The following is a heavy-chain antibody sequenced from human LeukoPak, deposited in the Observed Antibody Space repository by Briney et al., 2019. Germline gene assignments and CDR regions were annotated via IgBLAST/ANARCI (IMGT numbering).Heavy chain of an antibody. Sequence: PGGSLRLSCAASGFTFSTYAMHWVRQAPGKGLEYVSAISSNGGNTYHANSVRGRFTISRGNSKNTLYLQMGSLRAEDMAVYYCARGGCNSTSCYAFDYWGQGTLVTVSS. J-gene: IGHJ4*02. D-gene: IGHD2-2*01. CDR1: GFTFSTYA. CDR3: ARGGCNSTSCYAFDY. V-gene: IGHV3-64*01. CDR2: ISSNGGNT.